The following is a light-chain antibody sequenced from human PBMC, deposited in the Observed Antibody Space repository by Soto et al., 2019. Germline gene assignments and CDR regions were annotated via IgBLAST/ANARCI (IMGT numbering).Light chain of an antibody. CDR1: SSDVGGFNY. J-gene: IGLJ1*01. Sequence: QSALTQPASVSGSPGQSIAISCTGTSSDVGGFNYVSWYQPHPGKAPKFMIYDVSSRPSGVSDRFSGSKSGNTASLTISGLQAEDEADYYCASYTTSSTYVFGTGTKLTVL. CDR3: ASYTTSSTYV. V-gene: IGLV2-14*03. CDR2: DVS.